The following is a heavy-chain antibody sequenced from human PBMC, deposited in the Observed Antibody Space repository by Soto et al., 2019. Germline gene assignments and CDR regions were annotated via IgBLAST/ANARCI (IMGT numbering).Heavy chain of an antibody. CDR2: ISGSADST. J-gene: IGHJ6*02. V-gene: IGHV3-23*01. CDR1: GFTFRSYS. Sequence: EVQMLESGGGLVQPGGSLRLSCAASGFTFRSYSTNWVRQAPGKGLEWVSTISGSADSTYYADSVKGRFTISIDNSKKTLSLQMNSLGAEDTAVYYCAHSGQYSWVNMEVWGQGTTVIVSS. CDR3: AHSGQYSWVNMEV. D-gene: IGHD1-1*01.